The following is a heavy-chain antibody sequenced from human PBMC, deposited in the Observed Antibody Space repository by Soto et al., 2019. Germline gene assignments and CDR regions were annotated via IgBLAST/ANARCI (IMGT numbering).Heavy chain of an antibody. Sequence: VSLRISCKLSAHRFPSYSIGWMRQMPRKGLEWMGTIYPGDPDTRHSPSLQGPVTISADQSISTAYLPWSSLKASDTAMYYCAKTSTPGYSSSWRDAFDIWGQGTMVPVSS. CDR1: AHRFPSYS. J-gene: IGHJ3*02. D-gene: IGHD6-13*01. CDR3: AKTSTPGYSSSWRDAFDI. CDR2: IYPGDPDT. V-gene: IGHV5-51*01.